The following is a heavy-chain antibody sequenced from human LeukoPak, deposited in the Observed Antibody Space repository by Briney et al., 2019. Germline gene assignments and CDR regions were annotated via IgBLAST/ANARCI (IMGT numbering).Heavy chain of an antibody. CDR1: GGTFSSYA. CDR3: ARDWNDEKGKLGHYFDY. V-gene: IGHV1-69*10. D-gene: IGHD1-1*01. Sequence: SVKVSCKASGGTFSSYAISWVRQAPGKGLEWLEGIIPIFGIANYAQKFQGRVTITADKSTSTAYMELSSLRSEDTAVYYCARDWNDEKGKLGHYFDYWGQGTLVTVSS. CDR2: IIPIFGIA. J-gene: IGHJ4*02.